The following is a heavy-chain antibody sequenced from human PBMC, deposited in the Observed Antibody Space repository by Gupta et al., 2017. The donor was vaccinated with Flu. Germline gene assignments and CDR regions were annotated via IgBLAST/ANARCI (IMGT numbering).Heavy chain of an antibody. CDR3: ARGRTGTTVHFVYDI. D-gene: IGHD1-1*01. J-gene: IGHJ3*02. V-gene: IGHV3-23*01. CDR1: GFTFSSYA. CDR2: ISFSGGRT. Sequence: EVQLLESGGGLVQPGGSLRLSCVASGFTFSSYAMNWVRQAPGKGLEWVSTISFSGGRTNYADSVEGRFTLSRDDSKNTVYLQMNSLRAEDTALYYCARGRTGTTVHFVYDIWGQGTMVTVSS.